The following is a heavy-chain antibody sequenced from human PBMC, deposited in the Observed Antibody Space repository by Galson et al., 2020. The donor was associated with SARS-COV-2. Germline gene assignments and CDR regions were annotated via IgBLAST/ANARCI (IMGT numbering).Heavy chain of an antibody. CDR2: IYYSGST. D-gene: IGHD3-10*02. J-gene: IGHJ6*03. CDR1: GGSISSGDYY. V-gene: IGHV4-30-4*08. CDR3: ARVECSAATYYYYYMDV. Sequence: SETLSLTCTVSGGSISSGDYYWSWIRQPPGKGLEWIGYIYYSGSTYYNPSLKSRVTISADTSKNQFSLKLSSVTAADPAVYYCARVECSAATYYYYYMDVWGKGTTVTISS.